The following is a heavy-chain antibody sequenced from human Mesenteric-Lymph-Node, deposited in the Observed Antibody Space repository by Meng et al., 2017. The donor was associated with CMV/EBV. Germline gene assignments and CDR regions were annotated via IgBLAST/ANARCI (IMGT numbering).Heavy chain of an antibody. Sequence: GESLKISCAASGFTFTSHTINWVRQAPGKGLEWVSSISSGSHFIYYADSVKGRFTVSRDNAKNTLYLQMNSLRAEDTAVYYCARDLPTGYSYGENWFDPWGQGTLVTVSS. J-gene: IGHJ5*02. CDR1: GFTFTSHT. CDR2: ISSGSHFI. V-gene: IGHV3-21*01. D-gene: IGHD5-18*01. CDR3: ARDLPTGYSYGENWFDP.